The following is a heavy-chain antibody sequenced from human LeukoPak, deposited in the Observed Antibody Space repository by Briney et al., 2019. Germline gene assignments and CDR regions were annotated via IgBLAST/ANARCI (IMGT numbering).Heavy chain of an antibody. V-gene: IGHV3-33*06. CDR2: IWYDGSNK. Sequence: GRSLRLSCAESGFTFSSYGMHWVRQAPGKGMEWVAVIWYDGSNKYYADSVKGRFTISRDNSKNTLYLQMNSLRAEDTAVYYCAKDYDAFDIWGQGTMVTVSS. CDR1: GFTFSSYG. J-gene: IGHJ3*02. CDR3: AKDYDAFDI.